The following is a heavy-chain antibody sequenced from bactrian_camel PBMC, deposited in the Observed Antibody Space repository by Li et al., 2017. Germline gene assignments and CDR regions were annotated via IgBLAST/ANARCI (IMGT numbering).Heavy chain of an antibody. V-gene: IGHV3S40*01. Sequence: VQLVESGGDLVRPGGSLRLSCAASGFTFSDYTMTWVRQAPGKGLEWVSDINSSGRSTNYAYTVKGRFIISRDNAKNTVYLQMDSLKREDTALYYCATDVLATMRGQGTQVTVS. CDR3: ATDVLATM. CDR2: INSSGRST. J-gene: IGHJ4*01. D-gene: IGHD1*01. CDR1: GFTFSDYT.